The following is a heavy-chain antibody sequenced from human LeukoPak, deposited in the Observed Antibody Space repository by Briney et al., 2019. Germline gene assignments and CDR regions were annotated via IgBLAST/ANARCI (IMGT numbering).Heavy chain of an antibody. J-gene: IGHJ2*01. CDR3: ASRLLGYCSSTSCYTPYWYFDL. CDR1: GGSISSSSYY. V-gene: IGHV4-39*01. CDR2: IYYSGTT. Sequence: SETLSLTCTVSGGSISSSSYYWGWIRQPPGKGLEWIGSIYYSGTTYYNPSLKSRVTISVDTSKNQFSLKLSPVTAADTAVFYCASRLLGYCSSTSCYTPYWYFDLWGRGTLVTVSS. D-gene: IGHD2-2*02.